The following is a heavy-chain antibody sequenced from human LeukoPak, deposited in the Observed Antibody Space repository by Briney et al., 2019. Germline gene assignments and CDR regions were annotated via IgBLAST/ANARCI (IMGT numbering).Heavy chain of an antibody. V-gene: IGHV3-23*01. D-gene: IGHD3-10*01. Sequence: GGSLRLSCAASGFTFSSYAMSWVRQAPGKGLEWVSAISGSGGSTYYADSVKGRFTISRDNSKNTLYLQMNSLRAEDTAVYYCARAVEGFGELFYYMDVWGKGTTVTVSS. CDR1: GFTFSSYA. CDR2: ISGSGGST. J-gene: IGHJ6*03. CDR3: ARAVEGFGELFYYMDV.